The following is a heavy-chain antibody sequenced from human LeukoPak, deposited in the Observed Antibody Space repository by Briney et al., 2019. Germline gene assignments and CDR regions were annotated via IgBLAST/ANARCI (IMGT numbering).Heavy chain of an antibody. CDR3: ARDPDPTIWDYYDSSGSPHFDY. D-gene: IGHD3-22*01. V-gene: IGHV3-74*01. Sequence: GGSLRLSCAASGFTFSSYWMHWVRQAPGKGLVWVSRINSDGSSTSYADSVKVRFTISRDNAKRTLYLQMNSLRADDTAVYYCARDPDPTIWDYYDSSGSPHFDYCGQGTLVTVSS. CDR1: GFTFSSYW. CDR2: INSDGSST. J-gene: IGHJ4*02.